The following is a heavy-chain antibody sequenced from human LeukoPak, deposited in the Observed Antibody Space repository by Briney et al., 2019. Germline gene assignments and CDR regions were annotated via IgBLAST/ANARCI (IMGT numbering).Heavy chain of an antibody. CDR3: ADLGTTYYYDRSTY. D-gene: IGHD3-22*01. CDR1: GFSFSSYA. V-gene: IGHV3-23*01. Sequence: GGSLRLSCAASGFSFSSYAMSWVRQAPGKGLEWVSGISSSGGSPYYADSVQGRFTISRDNSKNTLFLQMTGLRAEDTAVYYCADLGTTYYYDRSTYWGPGTLVAVSS. CDR2: ISSSGGSP. J-gene: IGHJ4*02.